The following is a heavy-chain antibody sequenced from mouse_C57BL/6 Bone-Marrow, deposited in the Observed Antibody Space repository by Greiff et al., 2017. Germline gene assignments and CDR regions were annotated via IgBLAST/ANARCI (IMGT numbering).Heavy chain of an antibody. CDR1: GFTFSDYY. CDR3: ARDITLYGSSYWYFDV. D-gene: IGHD1-1*01. CDR2: INYDGSST. V-gene: IGHV5-16*01. Sequence: EVMLVESEGGLVQPGSSMKLSCTASGFTFSDYYMAWVRQVPEKGLEWVANINYDGSSTYYLDALKSRFIISRDNAKNSLYLQMSSLKSEDTATYYCARDITLYGSSYWYFDVWGTGTTVTVSS. J-gene: IGHJ1*03.